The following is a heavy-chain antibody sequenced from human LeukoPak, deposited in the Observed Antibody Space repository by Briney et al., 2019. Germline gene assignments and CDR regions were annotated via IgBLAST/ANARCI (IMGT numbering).Heavy chain of an antibody. J-gene: IGHJ4*02. D-gene: IGHD6-19*01. CDR3: ARDHSSGWTAEFDF. CDR1: GASVNNYF. CDR2: VYPSGTT. Sequence: SETLSLTCSVSGASVNNYFWAWIRQSGGRGLEWIGRVYPSGTTNYNPSLQSRVTMSVDTSKNQFSLRLKSVTAADTAIYYCARDHSSGWTAEFDFWGQGTLVTVSS. V-gene: IGHV4-4*07.